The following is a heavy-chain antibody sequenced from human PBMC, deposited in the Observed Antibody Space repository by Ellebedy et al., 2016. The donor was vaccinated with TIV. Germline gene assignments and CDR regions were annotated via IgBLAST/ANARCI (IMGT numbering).Heavy chain of an antibody. CDR1: GGTFSSYA. D-gene: IGHD3-10*01. Sequence: ASVKVSXXASGGTFSSYAISWVRQAPGQGLEWMGIINPSGGSTSYAQKFQGRVTMTRDTSTSTVYMELSSLRSEDTAVYYCARDYYGSGSYGWFDPWGQGTLVTVSS. CDR3: ARDYYGSGSYGWFDP. J-gene: IGHJ5*02. V-gene: IGHV1-46*01. CDR2: INPSGGST.